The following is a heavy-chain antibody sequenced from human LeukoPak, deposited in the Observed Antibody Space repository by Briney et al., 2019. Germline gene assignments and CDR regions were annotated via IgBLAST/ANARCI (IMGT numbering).Heavy chain of an antibody. CDR1: GGTFSSYA. Sequence: ASVKVSCKASGGTFSSYAISWVRQAPGQGLEWMGGIIPIFGTANYAQKFQGRVTITADESTSTAYMELSSLRSEDTAVYYCARDPYYYDSSGYYGHYDYWGQGTLVTVSS. CDR2: IIPIFGTA. J-gene: IGHJ4*02. V-gene: IGHV1-69*13. CDR3: ARDPYYYDSSGYYGHYDY. D-gene: IGHD3-22*01.